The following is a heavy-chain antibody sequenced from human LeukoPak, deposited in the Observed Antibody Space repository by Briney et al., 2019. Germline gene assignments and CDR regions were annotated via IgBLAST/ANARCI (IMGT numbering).Heavy chain of an antibody. Sequence: ASVKVSCKASGYTFTGYSMHWVSQAPGQGLEWMGIINPSGDTTTYAQKFTGRVTMTSDMSTSTAYMELSSLRSEDTAVYYCARSGGYYASLFYLLVRGKRATGTVSP. J-gene: IGHJ6*01. CDR2: INPSGDTT. V-gene: IGHV1-46*01. CDR3: ARSGGYYASLFYLLV. CDR1: GYTFTGYS. D-gene: IGHD2-21*02.